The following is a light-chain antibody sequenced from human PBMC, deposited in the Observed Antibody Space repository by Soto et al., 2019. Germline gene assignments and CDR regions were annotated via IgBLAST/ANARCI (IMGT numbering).Light chain of an antibody. CDR1: SSDVGDYNY. V-gene: IGLV2-14*01. J-gene: IGLJ2*01. CDR3: SSFTSSITVL. CDR2: EVS. Sequence: QSALTQPASVSGSPGQLITISCTGTSSDVGDYNYVSWYQHHPGKAPKLMIYEVSNRPSGVSNRFSGSKSGNTASLTISGLQAEDEADYYCSSFTSSITVLFGGGTKLTVL.